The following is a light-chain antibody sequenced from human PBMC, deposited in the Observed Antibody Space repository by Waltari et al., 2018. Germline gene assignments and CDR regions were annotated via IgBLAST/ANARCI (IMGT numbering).Light chain of an antibody. J-gene: IGLJ2*01. CDR1: SSDVGSHKF. V-gene: IGLV2-23*01. CDR2: GGS. CDR3: CSYAGSSPHVI. Sequence: QSALTQPASVSGSPGPSFTISCTGSSSDVGSHKFVPWYQQHPGKAPQLMIYGGSQRPSGVSNRFSGSKSGNTASLTISGLRAEDEADYYCCSYAGSSPHVIFGGGTNLTVL.